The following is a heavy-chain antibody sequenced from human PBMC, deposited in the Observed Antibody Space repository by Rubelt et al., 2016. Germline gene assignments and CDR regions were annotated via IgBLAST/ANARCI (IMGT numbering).Heavy chain of an antibody. CDR1: GFTFSTFS. Sequence: EVQLVESGGGLVQPGGSLRLSCAASGFTFSTFSMTWVRQAPGKGLEWVANINQAGSEEHYVGSVKGRYTISRDNTKNSLYLQMKNISAEETSVYYCAGGRNGALWGQGTLVIVSS. V-gene: IGHV3-7*03. D-gene: IGHD2-8*01. CDR2: INQAGSEE. J-gene: IGHJ4*02. CDR3: AGGRNGAL.